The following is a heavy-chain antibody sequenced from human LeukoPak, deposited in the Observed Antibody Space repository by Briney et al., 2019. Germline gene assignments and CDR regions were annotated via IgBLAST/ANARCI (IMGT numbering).Heavy chain of an antibody. CDR2: VNRDGSET. CDR3: VRNNAMDV. CDR1: GFTLSNHW. Sequence: GGSLRLSCATSGFTLSNHWMTWVRQVPGRGPEWVANVNRDGSETYYLDSVKGRFTISRDNAKNSLYLQMNSLRAEDTALYYCVRNNAMDVWGQGTTVIVSS. V-gene: IGHV3-7*03. D-gene: IGHD2-8*01. J-gene: IGHJ6*02.